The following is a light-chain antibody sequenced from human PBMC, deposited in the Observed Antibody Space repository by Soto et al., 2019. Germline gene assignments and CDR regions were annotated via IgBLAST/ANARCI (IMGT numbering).Light chain of an antibody. V-gene: IGLV2-8*01. CDR3: TSFTASITYV. J-gene: IGLJ1*01. CDR1: SSDVGGYNY. Sequence: QYALTEPPSASGSPGQSVTISCTGTSSDVGGYNYVSWYQQHPGKAPKLMIYEVSKRPSGVPDRFSGSKSGNTAYLTISGLQAEDEADYYCTSFTASITYVFGTGTKVTVL. CDR2: EVS.